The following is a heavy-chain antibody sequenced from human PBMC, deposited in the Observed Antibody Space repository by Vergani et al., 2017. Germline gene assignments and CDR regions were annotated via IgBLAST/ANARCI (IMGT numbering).Heavy chain of an antibody. CDR1: GFSFSTYW. D-gene: IGHD6-13*01. J-gene: IGHJ6*03. V-gene: IGHV5-51*01. CDR3: ARAAAAGRRYYYYMDV. CDR2: TYPGDSDT. Sequence: EVQLVQSGAEVKKPGESLKISCKGSGFSFSTYWIGWVRQMPGKGLEWMGLTYPGDSDTRYSPSFQGQVTISADKSISTAYLQWSSLKASDTAMYYCARAAAAGRRYYYYMDVWGKGTTVTVSS.